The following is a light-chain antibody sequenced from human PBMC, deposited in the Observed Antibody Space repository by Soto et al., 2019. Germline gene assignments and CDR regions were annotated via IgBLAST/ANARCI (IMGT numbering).Light chain of an antibody. J-gene: IGKJ4*01. CDR3: QQYGTTPLT. V-gene: IGKV3-20*01. Sequence: ESLLTQSPGTLSLSPGERATLPCRATQSVKNNYLAWYQHKPGQAPRFLMYDASSRATGIPDRFTGSGSGTDFTLTISRLEPEDFAVYYCQQYGTTPLTFGGGTKVDNK. CDR2: DAS. CDR1: QSVKNNY.